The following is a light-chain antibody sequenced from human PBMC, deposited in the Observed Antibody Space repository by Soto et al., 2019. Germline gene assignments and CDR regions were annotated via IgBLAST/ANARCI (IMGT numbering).Light chain of an antibody. CDR1: QSVSSSQ. CDR2: GAS. CDR3: QQYGSSPPFT. V-gene: IGKV3-20*01. Sequence: EIVLTQSPGTLSLSPGERVTLSCRASQSVSSSQLGWYQQKLGQAPRLLIYGASNRATGVPDRFSGSGSGTDLILTISRLEPEDFAVYYCQQYGSSPPFTFGQGTKLEIK. J-gene: IGKJ2*01.